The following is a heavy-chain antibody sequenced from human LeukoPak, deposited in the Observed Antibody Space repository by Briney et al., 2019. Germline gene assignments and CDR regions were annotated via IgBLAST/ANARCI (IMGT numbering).Heavy chain of an antibody. D-gene: IGHD5-12*01. CDR2: ISAYNGNT. J-gene: IGHJ4*02. Sequence: ASVTVSSKASGYTFTVYYMHWVRQAPGQGLEWMGWISAYNGNTNYTQKLQGRVTITTDTSTSTAYMELRSLRSDDTAVYYCARDPYGGYGVFDYWGQGTLVTVSS. V-gene: IGHV1-18*04. CDR1: GYTFTVYY. CDR3: ARDPYGGYGVFDY.